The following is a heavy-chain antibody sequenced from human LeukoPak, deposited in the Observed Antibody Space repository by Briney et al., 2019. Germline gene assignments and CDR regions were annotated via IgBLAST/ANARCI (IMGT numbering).Heavy chain of an antibody. CDR2: INPSGST. J-gene: IGHJ5*02. D-gene: IGHD6-13*01. CDR3: ARAGSSSWSNPRYRDWFDP. V-gene: IGHV4-34*04. Sequence: KTSETLSLTCAVYGGSFSGYYWSWIRPPPGKGMEWIGEINPSGSTNNNPSLKSRATISVDTSKTQVSRRLSSVTAATPAVYYCARAGSSSWSNPRYRDWFDPWGQGTLVTVSS. CDR1: GGSFSGYY.